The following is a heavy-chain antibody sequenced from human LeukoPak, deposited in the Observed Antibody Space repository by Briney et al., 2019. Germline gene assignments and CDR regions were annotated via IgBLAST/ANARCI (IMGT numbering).Heavy chain of an antibody. V-gene: IGHV3-23*01. CDR3: AIMHGYYDGSGYWVQ. CDR1: GFTFGSYG. J-gene: IGHJ1*01. Sequence: GGSLRLSCAASGFTFGSYGMSWVRQAPGKGLEWVSFITPNADRTSYADSVEGRFTISRDNPRNTLYMQMNSLRDEDTALYYCAIMHGYYDGSGYWVQWGQGTLVTASS. CDR2: ITPNADRT. D-gene: IGHD3-22*01.